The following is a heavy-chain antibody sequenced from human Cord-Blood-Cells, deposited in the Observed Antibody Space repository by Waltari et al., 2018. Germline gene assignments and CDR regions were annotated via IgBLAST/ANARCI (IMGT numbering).Heavy chain of an antibody. D-gene: IGHD6-13*01. CDR3: ARGKTSSSWFDY. CDR1: GGTFSGCS. V-gene: IGHV4-34*01. J-gene: IGHJ4*02. Sequence: VHLQQWGAGLWRPSATLSLTCAVYGGTFSGCSGSGVRQPPGKGLEWIGEINHSGSTNYNPSLKSRVTISVDTSKNQFSRNLSSVTAADTAVYYCARGKTSSSWFDYWGQGTLVTVSS. CDR2: INHSGST.